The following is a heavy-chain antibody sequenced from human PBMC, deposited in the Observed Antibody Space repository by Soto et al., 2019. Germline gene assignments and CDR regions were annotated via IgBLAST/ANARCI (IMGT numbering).Heavy chain of an antibody. CDR3: ARDHEFRDCVGSSCRYYYYYYYMDV. Sequence: GGSLRLSCAASGFTFSTYWMSWVRQAPGKGLEWVANIKRDGSEKYYVDSVKGRFTIYRDNAENSMCLQMNGLRAADRAVYYCARDHEFRDCVGSSCRYYYYYYYMDVWGQGTTVTVSS. CDR1: GFTFSTYW. D-gene: IGHD2-15*01. CDR2: IKRDGSEK. J-gene: IGHJ6*03. V-gene: IGHV3-7*01.